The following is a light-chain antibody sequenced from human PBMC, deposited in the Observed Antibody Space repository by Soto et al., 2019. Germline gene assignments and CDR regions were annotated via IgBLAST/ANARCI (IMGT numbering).Light chain of an antibody. J-gene: IGLJ1*01. CDR3: SSYTSYTSYV. CDR2: DVS. CDR1: SSDVGGYKY. Sequence: QSALTQPASVSGSPGQSIAISCTGTSSDVGGYKYVSWYQQYPGKAPKLMIYDVSNRPSGVPDRFSDSKSGNTASLTISGLQSEDEADYYCSSYTSYTSYVFGTGTKVTVL. V-gene: IGLV2-14*01.